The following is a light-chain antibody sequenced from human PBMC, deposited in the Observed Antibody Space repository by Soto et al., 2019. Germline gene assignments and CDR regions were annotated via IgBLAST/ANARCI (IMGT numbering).Light chain of an antibody. CDR3: QQYYTTPPT. V-gene: IGKV4-1*01. J-gene: IGKJ1*01. CDR1: QSVSYSPTKKNY. Sequence: DIVMTQSPDSLAVSLGERATINCKSSQSVSYSPTKKNYLAWYQQKAGQPPKVLIYWASTRESGVPDRISGSGSGTDFTLTISSLQAEDVAVYYCQQYYTTPPTFGQGTKVDIK. CDR2: WAS.